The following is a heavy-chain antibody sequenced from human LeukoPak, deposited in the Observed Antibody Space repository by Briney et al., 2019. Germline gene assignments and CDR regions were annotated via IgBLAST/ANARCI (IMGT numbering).Heavy chain of an antibody. CDR2: INPSGGST. V-gene: IGHV1-46*01. J-gene: IGHJ4*02. CDR1: GYTFTSYY. CDR3: ARDSLTMVRGVIRAFLGY. Sequence: ASVKVSCKASGYTFTSYYMHWVRQAPGQGLEWMGIINPSGGSTSYAQKFQGRVTMTRDMSTSTVYMELSSLRSEDTAVYYCARDSLTMVRGVIRAFLGYWGQGTLVTVSS. D-gene: IGHD3-10*01.